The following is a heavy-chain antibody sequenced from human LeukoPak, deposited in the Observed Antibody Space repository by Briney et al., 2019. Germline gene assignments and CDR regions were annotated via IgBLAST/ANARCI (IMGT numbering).Heavy chain of an antibody. V-gene: IGHV1-2*02. CDR1: GYTFTGYY. CDR3: ARDLEPVVPPGYSAVSEIYYYIMDV. D-gene: IGHD2-15*01. CDR2: INVSSGGT. J-gene: IGHJ6*02. Sequence: ASVKVSCKASGYTFTGYYMHWVRQAPGQGLEWMGWINVSSGGTNYAQKFQGRVTMTRDTSISTAYMELSRLRSDDTAVYYCARDLEPVVPPGYSAVSEIYYYIMDVWGQGTTVTVSS.